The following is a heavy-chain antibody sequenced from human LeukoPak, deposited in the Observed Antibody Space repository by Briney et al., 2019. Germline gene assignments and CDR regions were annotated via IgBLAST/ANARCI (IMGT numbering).Heavy chain of an antibody. D-gene: IGHD5-18*01. CDR1: GFSLTTSEVG. CDR2: IYWNDDK. CDR3: AHKERQLWLYNWFDP. V-gene: IGHV2-5*01. J-gene: IGHJ5*02. Sequence: SGPTLVKPTQTLTLTCTFSGFSLTTSEVGVGWIRQPPGKALEWLALIYWNDDKRYSPSLKSRLTITKDTSKNQVVLTMTNMDPVDTATCYCAHKERQLWLYNWFDPWGQGTLVTVSS.